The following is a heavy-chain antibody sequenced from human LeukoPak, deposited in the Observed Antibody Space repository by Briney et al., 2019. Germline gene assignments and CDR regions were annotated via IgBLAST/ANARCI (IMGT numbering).Heavy chain of an antibody. J-gene: IGHJ4*02. D-gene: IGHD3-10*01. CDR2: IRYDGTKK. CDR3: AKDRHYGSGSYFLDFDY. V-gene: IGHV3-30*02. Sequence: GGSLRLSCAASEFTFSSYGMHWVRQAPGKGLEWLTFIRYDGTKKYYTDSVKGRFTISRDNSRNILYLQMNSLRAEDTAVYYCAKDRHYGSGSYFLDFDYWGQGTLVTVSS. CDR1: EFTFSSYG.